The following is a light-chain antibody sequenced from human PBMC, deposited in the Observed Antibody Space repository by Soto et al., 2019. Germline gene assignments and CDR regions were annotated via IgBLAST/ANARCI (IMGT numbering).Light chain of an antibody. CDR1: SSNIGNTY. Sequence: QSVLTQPPSVSAAPGQKVTISCSGSSSNIGNTYVSWYQQLPGTAPKLLICDNDQRPSGIPDRFSGSKSGTSATQAITGLQAGDEADYYCGAWDTNLNAEVFGGGTKLTVL. CDR2: DND. CDR3: GAWDTNLNAEV. J-gene: IGLJ2*01. V-gene: IGLV1-51*01.